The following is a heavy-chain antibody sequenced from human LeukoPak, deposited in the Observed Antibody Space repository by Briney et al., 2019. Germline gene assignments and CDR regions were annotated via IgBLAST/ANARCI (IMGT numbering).Heavy chain of an antibody. CDR1: GGSISGGSYY. J-gene: IGHJ4*02. D-gene: IGHD3-10*01. CDR3: ARDQGGSGSYTGGDY. V-gene: IGHV4-61*02. CDR2: IYTSGST. Sequence: SETLSLTCTVSGGSISGGSYYWSWIRQPAGKGLEWIGRIYTSGSTNYNPSLKSRVTISVDTSKNQFSLKLSSVTAADTAVYYCARDQGGSGSYTGGDYWGQGTLVTVSS.